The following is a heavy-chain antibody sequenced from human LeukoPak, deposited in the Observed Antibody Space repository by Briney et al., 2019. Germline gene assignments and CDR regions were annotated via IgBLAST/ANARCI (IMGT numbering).Heavy chain of an antibody. V-gene: IGHV4-59*01. CDR1: GGSISSYY. Sequence: SETLSLTCTVSGGSISSYYWSWIRQPPGKGLEWIGDINYSGGTTYNPSLTSRVTISVDTSKNQFSLKLNSVTAADTAVYYCARGRASSWSPFAYWGQGILVTVSS. CDR3: ARGRASSWSPFAY. D-gene: IGHD6-19*01. J-gene: IGHJ4*02. CDR2: INYSGGT.